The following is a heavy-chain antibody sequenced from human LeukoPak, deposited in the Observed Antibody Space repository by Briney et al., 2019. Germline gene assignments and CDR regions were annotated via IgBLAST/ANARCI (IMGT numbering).Heavy chain of an antibody. V-gene: IGHV3-30*04. Sequence: GGSLRLSCAASGFTFSSYNIHWVRQAPGKGLEWVAVISYDEHNEYYPDSVKGRFTISRDNSKNMLFLQMNSLRAEDTAVYYCAREDNSGWYDYWGQGTLVTVSS. J-gene: IGHJ4*02. CDR2: ISYDEHNE. CDR3: AREDNSGWYDY. D-gene: IGHD6-19*01. CDR1: GFTFSSYN.